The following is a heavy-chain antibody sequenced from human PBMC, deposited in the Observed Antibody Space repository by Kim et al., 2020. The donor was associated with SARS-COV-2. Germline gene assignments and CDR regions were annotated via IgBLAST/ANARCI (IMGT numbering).Heavy chain of an antibody. CDR3: ASSRITMVRGPFEAAYYFDY. CDR2: IYYSGST. CDR1: GGSISSYY. D-gene: IGHD3-10*01. V-gene: IGHV4-59*13. Sequence: SETLSLTCTVSGGSISSYYWSWIRQPPGKGLEWIGYIYYSGSTNYNPSLKSRVTISVDTSKNQFSLKLSSVTAADTAVYYCASSRITMVRGPFEAAYYFDYWGQGTLVTVSS. J-gene: IGHJ4*02.